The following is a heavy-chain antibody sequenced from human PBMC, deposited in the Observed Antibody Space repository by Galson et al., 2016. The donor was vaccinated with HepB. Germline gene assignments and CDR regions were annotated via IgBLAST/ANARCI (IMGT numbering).Heavy chain of an antibody. D-gene: IGHD2/OR15-2a*01. Sequence: SVKVSCKASGYTFTSYDIGWVRQAPGQGLEWMGWISADNGNTNYVEKFQGRVTMTTDSSTSTAYMELRSLRSDDTAVYYCARGGRNIGIMVVGVSTYPYGMDVWGQGTTVSVSS. V-gene: IGHV1-18*01. CDR2: ISADNGNT. CDR3: ARGGRNIGIMVVGVSTYPYGMDV. CDR1: GYTFTSYD. J-gene: IGHJ6*02.